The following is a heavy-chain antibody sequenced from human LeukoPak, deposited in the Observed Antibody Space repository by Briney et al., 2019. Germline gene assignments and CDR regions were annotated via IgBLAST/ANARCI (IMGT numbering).Heavy chain of an antibody. CDR2: ISAYNGNT. CDR3: ARVGWSGGTFDI. Sequence: GSSVKVSCKASGGSFSNYAINWVRQAPGQGLEWMGWISAYNGNTNYAQKLQGRVTMTTDTSTSTAYMELRSLRSDDTAVYYCARVGWSGGTFDIWGQGTMVTVSS. D-gene: IGHD3-3*01. V-gene: IGHV1-18*01. CDR1: GGSFSNYA. J-gene: IGHJ3*02.